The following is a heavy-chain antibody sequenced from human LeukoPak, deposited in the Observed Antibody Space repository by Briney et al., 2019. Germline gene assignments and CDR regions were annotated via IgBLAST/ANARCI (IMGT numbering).Heavy chain of an antibody. CDR2: MNPNSGNT. D-gene: IGHD7-27*01. Sequence: GASVKVSCKASGYTFTSYDINWVRQATGQGLEWMGWMNPNSGNTGYAQKFQGRVTMTRNTSISTAYMELSSLRSEDTAVYYCARDLNWDHLNFDYWGQGTLVTVSS. CDR3: ARDLNWDHLNFDY. CDR1: GYTFTSYD. J-gene: IGHJ4*02. V-gene: IGHV1-8*01.